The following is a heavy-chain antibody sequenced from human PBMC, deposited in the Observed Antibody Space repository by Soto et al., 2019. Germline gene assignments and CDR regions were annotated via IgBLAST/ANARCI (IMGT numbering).Heavy chain of an antibody. Sequence: GGSLRLSCAASGFTFSDYYMSWIRQAPGKGLEWVSYISSSGSTIYYADSVKGRFTISRDNAKNSLYLQMNSLRAEDTAVYYCARDPGCSGGSCYSGDYYYYGMDVWGQGTTVTVSS. CDR1: GFTFSDYY. CDR3: ARDPGCSGGSCYSGDYYYYGMDV. V-gene: IGHV3-11*01. D-gene: IGHD2-15*01. J-gene: IGHJ6*02. CDR2: ISSSGSTI.